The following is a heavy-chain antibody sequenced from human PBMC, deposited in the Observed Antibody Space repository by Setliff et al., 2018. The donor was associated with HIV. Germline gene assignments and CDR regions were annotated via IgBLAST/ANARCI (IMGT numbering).Heavy chain of an antibody. J-gene: IGHJ6*03. CDR3: ARDRYTWNYGKNYMDV. Sequence: PSETLSLTCAVYGGSFSGYYWSWIRQPPGKRLEWMGEINHSGSTNYNPSLKSRVTISVNTSKNQFSLKLSSVTAADTAVYYCARDRYTWNYGKNYMDVWGKGTTVTVSS. CDR1: GGSFSGYY. V-gene: IGHV4-34*01. D-gene: IGHD1-7*01. CDR2: INHSGST.